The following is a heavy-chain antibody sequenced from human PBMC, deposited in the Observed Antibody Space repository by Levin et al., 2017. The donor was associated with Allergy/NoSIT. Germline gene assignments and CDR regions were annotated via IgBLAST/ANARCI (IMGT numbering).Heavy chain of an antibody. CDR3: AKDRYYGTGNPDVDY. Sequence: GGSLRLSCAASGFTFSSYGMHWVRQAPGKGLEWVAVISYDGSNKYYADSVKGRFTISRDNSKNTLYLQMNSLRAEDTAVYYCAKDRYYGTGNPDVDYWGQGTLVTVSS. CDR1: GFTFSSYG. D-gene: IGHD3-10*01. J-gene: IGHJ4*02. V-gene: IGHV3-30*18. CDR2: ISYDGSNK.